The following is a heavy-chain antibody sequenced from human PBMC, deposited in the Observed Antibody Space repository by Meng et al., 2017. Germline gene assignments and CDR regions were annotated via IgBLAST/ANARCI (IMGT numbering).Heavy chain of an antibody. V-gene: IGHV4-34*01. J-gene: IGHJ5*02. CDR3: ARGSAHIAVASSWFDP. CDR2: INHSGST. CDR1: GGFFSGYY. Sequence: VRVPYGDAGLLNASASLSLTLPVYGGFFSGYYWSLLRQPPGKELEWIGEINHSGSTNHNPSLKLRVTISVDTSKNQFSLKLSSVPAADTAVYYCARGSAHIAVASSWFDPWGQGTLVTVSS. D-gene: IGHD6-19*01.